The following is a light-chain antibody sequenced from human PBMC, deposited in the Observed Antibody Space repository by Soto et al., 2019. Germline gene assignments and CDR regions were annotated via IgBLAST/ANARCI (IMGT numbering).Light chain of an antibody. CDR1: NSDVGGYTY. V-gene: IGLV2-14*01. Sequence: QSVLTQPASVSGSPGQSITISCTGTNSDVGGYTYVSWYQQHPGKAPKLMIYDVSNRPSGVSNRFSGSKSGNTASLTISGLQAEDEADYYCSSYTSSSTLGVVFGGGTKLTVL. CDR3: SSYTSSSTLGVV. CDR2: DVS. J-gene: IGLJ2*01.